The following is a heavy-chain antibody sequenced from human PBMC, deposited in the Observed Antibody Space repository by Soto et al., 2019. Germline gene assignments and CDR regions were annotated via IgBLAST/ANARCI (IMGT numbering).Heavy chain of an antibody. CDR3: ARRTDTPNWLDP. J-gene: IGHJ5*02. CDR2: VYHTGST. D-gene: IGHD2-15*01. CDR1: GGSINNYY. V-gene: IGHV4-59*01. Sequence: PSETLSLTCTVSGGSINNYYWTWIRQPPGKGLEWIGYVYHTGSTNYNPSLKGRVTMSIDTSKNQFSLKLNAVTAADTAVYYCARRTDTPNWLDPWGQGTLVTVSS.